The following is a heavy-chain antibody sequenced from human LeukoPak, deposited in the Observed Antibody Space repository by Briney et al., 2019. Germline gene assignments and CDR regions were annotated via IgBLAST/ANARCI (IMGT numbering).Heavy chain of an antibody. CDR3: AVSSSSYPWFDP. Sequence: SVKVSCKASGGTFSSYAISWVRQAPGQGLEWMGGIIPIFGTANYAQKFQGRVTITADESTSTAYMELSSLRSEDTAVYYCAVSSSSYPWFDPWGQGTLVTVSP. CDR2: IIPIFGTA. J-gene: IGHJ5*02. D-gene: IGHD6-6*01. V-gene: IGHV1-69*13. CDR1: GGTFSSYA.